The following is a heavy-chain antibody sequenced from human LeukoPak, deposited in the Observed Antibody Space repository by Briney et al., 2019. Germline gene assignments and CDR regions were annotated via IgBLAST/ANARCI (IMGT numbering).Heavy chain of an antibody. J-gene: IGHJ6*03. Sequence: ASVKVSCKASGYTFTGYYVHWVRQAPGQGLEWMGRINPNSGGTNYAQKFQGKVTMTRDTYISTAYMELSRLRSDDTAVYYCAREYGSRSQMYYYYYMDVWGKGTTVTVSS. V-gene: IGHV1-2*06. CDR2: INPNSGGT. D-gene: IGHD3-10*01. CDR1: GYTFTGYY. CDR3: AREYGSRSQMYYYYYMDV.